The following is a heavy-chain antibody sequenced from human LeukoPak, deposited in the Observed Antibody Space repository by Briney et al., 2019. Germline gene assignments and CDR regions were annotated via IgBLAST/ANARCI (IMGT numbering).Heavy chain of an antibody. J-gene: IGHJ4*02. D-gene: IGHD3-10*01. CDR2: ISSRSSYI. Sequence: GRSLRPSCAASGLTLSRYSVSCVRQADGKGLEWVSSISSRSSYIYYADSVKSRFTISRDNAKNSLYLQMNSLRAEDTAVYYCARYRWFGESYYFDYWGQGTLVTVSS. CDR3: ARYRWFGESYYFDY. CDR1: GLTLSRYS. V-gene: IGHV3-21*01.